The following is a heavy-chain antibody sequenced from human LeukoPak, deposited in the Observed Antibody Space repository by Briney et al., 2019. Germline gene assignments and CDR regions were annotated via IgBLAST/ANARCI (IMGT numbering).Heavy chain of an antibody. CDR1: GYTFTSYD. CDR3: ARAGFCSSSTCYDFDY. V-gene: IGHV1-8*01. CDR2: MNPNSGNT. Sequence: ASVKVSCKASGYTFTSYDINWVRQATGQGLEWMGWMNPNSGNTGYAQKFQGRVTMTRDTSISTAYMELSSLRSDDTAVYYCARAGFCSSSTCYDFDYWGQGTLVTVSS. D-gene: IGHD2-2*01. J-gene: IGHJ4*02.